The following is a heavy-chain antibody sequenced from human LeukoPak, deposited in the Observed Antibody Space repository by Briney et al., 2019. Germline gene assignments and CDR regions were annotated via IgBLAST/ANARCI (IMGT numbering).Heavy chain of an antibody. J-gene: IGHJ4*02. CDR2: ISGSGGST. CDR3: AKHECSGSYYLFDN. CDR1: GFTSSSYA. Sequence: GGSLRLSCAASGFTSSSYAMGGVRQAPGKGLEWVSAISGSGGSTYYADSVKGRFTISRDNSKNTLYLQMNSLRAEDPAVYYCAKHECSGSYYLFDNWGQGTLVTVSS. V-gene: IGHV3-23*01. D-gene: IGHD1-26*01.